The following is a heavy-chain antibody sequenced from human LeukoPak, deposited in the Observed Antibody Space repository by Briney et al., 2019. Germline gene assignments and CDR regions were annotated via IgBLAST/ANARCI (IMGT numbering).Heavy chain of an antibody. J-gene: IGHJ4*02. CDR1: GVSISSGSYY. CDR3: ARVNYYGSGIEY. CDR2: IYTSGST. D-gene: IGHD3-10*01. V-gene: IGHV4-61*02. Sequence: SETLSLTCTVSGVSISSGSYYWSWIRQPAGKGLEWIGRIYTSGSTNYNPSLKSRVTISVDTSKNQFSLKLSSVTAAETAVYYCARVNYYGSGIEYWGQGTLVTVSS.